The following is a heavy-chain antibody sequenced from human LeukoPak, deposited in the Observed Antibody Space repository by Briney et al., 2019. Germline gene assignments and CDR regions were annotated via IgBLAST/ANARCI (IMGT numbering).Heavy chain of an antibody. Sequence: PSETLSLTCAVYGGSFSGYYWSWIRQPAGKGLEWIGRIYTSGSTNYNPSLKSRVTISVDTSKNQFSLKLSSVTAADTAVYYCARVTTDYYDSSGYSDYFDYWGQGTLVTVSS. CDR3: ARVTTDYYDSSGYSDYFDY. CDR2: IYTSGST. CDR1: GGSFSGYY. J-gene: IGHJ4*02. V-gene: IGHV4-59*10. D-gene: IGHD3-22*01.